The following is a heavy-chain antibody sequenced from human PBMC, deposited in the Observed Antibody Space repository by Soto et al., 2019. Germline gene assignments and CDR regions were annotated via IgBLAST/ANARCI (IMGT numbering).Heavy chain of an antibody. CDR1: GFTFSSYS. CDR2: ISRSSSTI. CDR3: ARHTERIAQIGWFDP. D-gene: IGHD6-13*01. J-gene: IGHJ5*02. V-gene: IGHV3-48*01. Sequence: EVQLVESGGGLVQPGGSLRLSCAASGFTFSSYSMNWVRQAPGNGLDWVSYISRSSSTIYYADSVKGRFTISRDNAKNSRYLQMNSLRGEDTAVYYCARHTERIAQIGWFDPWGKGTLVTVSS.